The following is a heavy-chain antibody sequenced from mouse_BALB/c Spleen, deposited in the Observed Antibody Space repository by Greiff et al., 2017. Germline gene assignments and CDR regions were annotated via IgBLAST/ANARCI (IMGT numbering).Heavy chain of an antibody. D-gene: IGHD2-1*01. CDR3: ARHDGNYPYWCFDV. J-gene: IGHJ1*01. CDR2: ISSGGSYT. CDR1: GFTFSSYG. Sequence: EVHLVESGGDLVKPGGSLKLSCAASGFTFSSYGMSWVRQTPDKRLEWVATISSGGSYTYYPDSVKGRFTITRDNAKNTLYLQMSSLKSEDTAMYYCARHDGNYPYWCFDVWGAGTTVTVSS. V-gene: IGHV5-6*01.